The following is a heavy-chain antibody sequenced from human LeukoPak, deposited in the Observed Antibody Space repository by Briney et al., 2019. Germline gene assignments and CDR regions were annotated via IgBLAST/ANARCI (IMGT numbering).Heavy chain of an antibody. J-gene: IGHJ3*02. CDR2: IGGDSAYR. CDR3: ARDFPYSNSPDAFDM. CDR1: GFTFSIYS. V-gene: IGHV3-21*06. D-gene: IGHD6-13*01. Sequence: PGGSLRLSCIGSGFTFSIYSMNWVRQAPGKGLEWVSFIGGDSAYRYYADLMKGRFTVSRDNAKNSLYLQINSLRAEDTAVYYCARDFPYSNSPDAFDMWGQGTMVTVSS.